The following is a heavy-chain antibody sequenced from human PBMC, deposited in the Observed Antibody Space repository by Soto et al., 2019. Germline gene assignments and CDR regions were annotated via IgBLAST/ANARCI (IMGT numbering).Heavy chain of an antibody. CDR1: GFRFSNYD. D-gene: IGHD7-27*01. J-gene: IGHJ6*02. CDR3: ARGLLGPGDYYYGMDV. Sequence: GGSLRLSCAASGFRFSNYDMHWVRQATGKGLEWVSGIGTAGDPYYPDSVQGRFTISRENAKNSLYLHMNSLRAGDTTIYYCARGLLGPGDYYYGMDVWGQGTTVTVSS. V-gene: IGHV3-13*05. CDR2: IGTAGDP.